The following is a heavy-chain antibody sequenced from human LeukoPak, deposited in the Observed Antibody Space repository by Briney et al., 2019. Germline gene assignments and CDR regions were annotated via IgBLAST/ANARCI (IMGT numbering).Heavy chain of an antibody. D-gene: IGHD6-6*01. CDR3: ASTPGGSSHRYYFDY. CDR2: IIPIFGTA. J-gene: IGHJ4*02. V-gene: IGHV1-69*05. Sequence: GSSLKVSCKASGGTFSSYAISWVRQAPGQGLEWMRGIIPIFGTANYAQKFQGRVTITTDESTSTAYMELSSLRSEDTAVYYCASTPGGSSHRYYFDYWGQGTLVTVSS. CDR1: GGTFSSYA.